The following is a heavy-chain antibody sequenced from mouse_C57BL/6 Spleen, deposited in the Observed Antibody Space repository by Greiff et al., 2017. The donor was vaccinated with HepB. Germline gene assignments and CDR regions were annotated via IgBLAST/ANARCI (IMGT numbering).Heavy chain of an antibody. CDR1: GFTFSDYG. Sequence: EVKLMESGGGLVQPGGSLKLSCAASGFTFSDYGMAWVRQAPRKGPEWVAFISNLAYSIYYADTVTGRFTISRENAKNTLYLEMSSLRSEDTAMYYCARHKTAPYAMDYWGQGTSVTVSS. J-gene: IGHJ4*01. CDR3: ARHKTAPYAMDY. V-gene: IGHV5-15*01. D-gene: IGHD3-2*01. CDR2: ISNLAYSI.